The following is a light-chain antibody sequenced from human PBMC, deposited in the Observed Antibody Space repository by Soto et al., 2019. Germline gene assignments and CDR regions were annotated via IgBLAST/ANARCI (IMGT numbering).Light chain of an antibody. CDR2: GAS. Sequence: EIVMTQSPATLSVSPGETATLSCRASQSVSNNVAWYQQKPGQAPRLLILGASSRATGIPDRFSGSGSGTDFTLTISRLEPEDFAVYYCQQYGSSQEFGQGTKVDIK. CDR1: QSVSNN. V-gene: IGKV3-20*01. J-gene: IGKJ1*01. CDR3: QQYGSSQE.